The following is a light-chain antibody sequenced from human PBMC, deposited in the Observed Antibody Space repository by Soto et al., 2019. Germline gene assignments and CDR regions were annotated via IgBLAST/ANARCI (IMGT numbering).Light chain of an antibody. Sequence: IGLPKSPATLSLSPGERASLSCGASQSVSSYLAGYQQKPGQAPRLLIYDASNRATGIPARFSGSGSGTDFTLTISSLEPEDFAVYYCQQRSNWPPITFGQGTRLENK. J-gene: IGKJ5*01. CDR2: DAS. V-gene: IGKV3-11*01. CDR1: QSVSSY. CDR3: QQRSNWPPIT.